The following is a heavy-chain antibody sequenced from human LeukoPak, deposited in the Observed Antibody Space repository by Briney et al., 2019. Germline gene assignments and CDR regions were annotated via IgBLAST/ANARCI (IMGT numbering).Heavy chain of an antibody. V-gene: IGHV3-20*04. CDR3: AKGNIAELPAAPYY. D-gene: IGHD2-2*01. J-gene: IGHJ4*02. CDR1: GFTFDDYG. Sequence: GGSLRLSCAASGFTFDDYGMSWVRQAPGKGLEWVSGINWNGGSTGYADSVKGRFTISRDNSKNTLYLQMNSLRAEDTALYYCAKGNIAELPAAPYYWGQGTLVTVSS. CDR2: INWNGGST.